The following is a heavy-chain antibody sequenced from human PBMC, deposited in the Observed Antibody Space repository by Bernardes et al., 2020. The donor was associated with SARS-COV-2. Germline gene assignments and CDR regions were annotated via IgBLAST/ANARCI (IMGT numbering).Heavy chain of an antibody. CDR2: IKQDGSER. CDR1: GFSFQTFW. D-gene: IGHD3-10*01. Sequence: GGSLRLSCAASGFSFQTFWMSWVRHTPGKGLEWVANIKQDGSERYYADPVRGRFTISRDNAKSSLSLQMNSLRGEDTAVYYCVRGSFGSGAGDQWGQGTKVTVSS. J-gene: IGHJ4*02. V-gene: IGHV3-7*01. CDR3: VRGSFGSGAGDQ.